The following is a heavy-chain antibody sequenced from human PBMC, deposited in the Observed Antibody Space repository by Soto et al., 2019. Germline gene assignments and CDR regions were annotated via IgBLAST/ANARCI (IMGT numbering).Heavy chain of an antibody. J-gene: IGHJ6*02. V-gene: IGHV3-9*01. CDR2: ISWNSGSI. CDR3: AKDSGDILTGPYGMDV. CDR1: GFTFDDYA. D-gene: IGHD3-9*01. Sequence: GVSLRLSCAASGFTFDDYAMHWVRQAPGKGLEWVSGISWNSGSIGYADSVKGRFTISRDNAKNSLYLQMNSLRAEDTALYYCAKDSGDILTGPYGMDVWGQGTTVTVSS.